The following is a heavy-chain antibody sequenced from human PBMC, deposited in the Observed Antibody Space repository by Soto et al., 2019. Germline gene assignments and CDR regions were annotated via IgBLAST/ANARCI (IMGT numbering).Heavy chain of an antibody. CDR2: ISAYNGNT. V-gene: IGHV1-18*01. Sequence: ASVKVSCKASGYTFTSYGISWVRQAPGQGLEWMGWISAYNGNTNYAQKLQGRVTMTTDTSTSTAYMELRSLRSDDTAVYYCARDSITIFGVDTYVPDFDYWGQGTLVTVSS. CDR1: GYTFTSYG. J-gene: IGHJ4*02. CDR3: ARDSITIFGVDTYVPDFDY. D-gene: IGHD3-3*01.